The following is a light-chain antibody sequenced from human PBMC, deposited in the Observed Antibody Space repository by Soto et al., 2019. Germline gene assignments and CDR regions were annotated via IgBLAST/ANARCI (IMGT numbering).Light chain of an antibody. CDR2: EVS. Sequence: SALTQPASVSGSPGQSITISCTGTSSDVGAYNYVSWYQQHPGKAPKLMIYEVSNRPSGVSNRFSGSKSDNTASLTISGLQAEDEADYYCSSYTSSSTVLFGGGTKVTVL. CDR1: SSDVGAYNY. J-gene: IGLJ2*01. CDR3: SSYTSSSTVL. V-gene: IGLV2-14*01.